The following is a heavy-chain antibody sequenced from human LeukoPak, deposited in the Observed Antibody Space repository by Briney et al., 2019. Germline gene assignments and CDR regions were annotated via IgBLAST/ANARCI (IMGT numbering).Heavy chain of an antibody. CDR3: ARETPSSSSWTAFDY. J-gene: IGHJ4*02. CDR2: ITLSSTTI. D-gene: IGHD6-13*01. Sequence: GGSLRLSCAASGFTFSNYNMNWVRQAPGEGLEWVSYITLSSTTIYYADSVKGPFTISRDNAKKTLCLQRSSLRAEDTAMYYCARETPSSSSWTAFDYWGQGTLVTVSS. CDR1: GFTFSNYN. V-gene: IGHV3-48*01.